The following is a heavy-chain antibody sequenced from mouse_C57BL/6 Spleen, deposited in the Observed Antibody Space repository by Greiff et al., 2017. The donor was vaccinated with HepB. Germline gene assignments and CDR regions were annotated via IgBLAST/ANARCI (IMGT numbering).Heavy chain of an antibody. Sequence: EVKLVESGGGLVQPGGSLKLSCAASGFTFSDYYMYWVRQTPEKRLEWVAYISNGGGSTYYPDTVKGRFTISRDNAKNTLYLQMSRLKSEDTAMYYCARHRYYYGNYGYFDYWGQGTTLTVSS. D-gene: IGHD2-1*01. J-gene: IGHJ2*01. CDR3: ARHRYYYGNYGYFDY. CDR1: GFTFSDYY. CDR2: ISNGGGST. V-gene: IGHV5-12*01.